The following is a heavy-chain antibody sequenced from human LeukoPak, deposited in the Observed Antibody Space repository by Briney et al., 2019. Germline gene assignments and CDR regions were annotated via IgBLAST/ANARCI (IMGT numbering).Heavy chain of an antibody. Sequence: PGGSLRLSCAASGFTFSTYSIDWVRQAPGKGLEWISYISSSSSTIDFAYSVKGRFTISRDNARNSVYLQMNSLRAEDTAVYYCARVHTSSYAADLSGQGTLVTVSS. CDR1: GFTFSTYS. CDR3: ARVHTSSYAADL. J-gene: IGHJ5*02. D-gene: IGHD3-22*01. CDR2: ISSSSSTI. V-gene: IGHV3-48*04.